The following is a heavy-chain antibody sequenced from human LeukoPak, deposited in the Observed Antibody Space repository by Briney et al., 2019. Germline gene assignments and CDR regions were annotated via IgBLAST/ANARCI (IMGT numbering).Heavy chain of an antibody. CDR1: GGSISSSNW. V-gene: IGHV4-4*02. D-gene: IGHD6-13*01. J-gene: IGHJ4*02. CDR3: ARTISSWYGTDY. Sequence: PSETLSLTCTVSGGSISSSNWWSWVRQPPGKGLEWIGEIYHSGSTNYNPSLKSRVTISVDKSKNQFSLKLSSVTAADTAVHYCARTISSWYGTDYWGQGTLVTVSS. CDR2: IYHSGST.